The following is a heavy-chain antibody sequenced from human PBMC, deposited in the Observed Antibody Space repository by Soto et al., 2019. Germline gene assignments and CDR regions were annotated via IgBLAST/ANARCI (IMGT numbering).Heavy chain of an antibody. CDR2: ITGSGIST. V-gene: IGHV3-23*01. CDR1: GFTFSNYP. CDR3: AIRAAEESLCTIASCVLIAFDF. Sequence: GGSLRLSCAASGFTFSNYPMSLVRQAPGKRMEWVSAITGSGISTYYADSVKGRFTISRDNSKNTLYLQMNSLRADDTAVYYCAIRAAEESLCTIASCVLIAFDFWGQGTMVTVSS. D-gene: IGHD2-2*01. J-gene: IGHJ3*01.